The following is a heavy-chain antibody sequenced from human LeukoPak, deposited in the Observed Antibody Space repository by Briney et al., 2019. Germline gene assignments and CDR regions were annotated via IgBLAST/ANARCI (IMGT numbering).Heavy chain of an antibody. CDR3: ARGAGGWAGYFDY. D-gene: IGHD6-19*01. J-gene: IGHJ4*02. Sequence: SETLCLTCTVSDYSISSGYYWGWIRQPPGKGLEWIGNLYHSGSTYYNPSLKSRVTISVDTSKNQFSLKLTSVSAADTAVYFCARGAGGWAGYFDYWGQGTLVTVSS. V-gene: IGHV4-38-2*02. CDR1: DYSISSGYY. CDR2: LYHSGST.